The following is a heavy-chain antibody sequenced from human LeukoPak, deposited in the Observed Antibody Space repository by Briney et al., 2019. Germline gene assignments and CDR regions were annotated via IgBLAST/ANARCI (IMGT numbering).Heavy chain of an antibody. J-gene: IGHJ3*02. Sequence: GGSLRLSCAASGFTFSSYGMHWVRQAPGKGLEWVAVISYNGSNKYYADSVKGRFTISRENAKNSLYLQMNSLRAGDTAVYYCARARVGATGGDAFDIWGQGTMVTVSS. CDR2: ISYNGSNK. CDR3: ARARVGATGGDAFDI. CDR1: GFTFSSYG. D-gene: IGHD1-26*01. V-gene: IGHV3-30*03.